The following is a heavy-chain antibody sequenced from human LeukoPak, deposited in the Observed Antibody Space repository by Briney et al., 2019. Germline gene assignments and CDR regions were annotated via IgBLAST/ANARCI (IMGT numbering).Heavy chain of an antibody. J-gene: IGHJ4*02. Sequence: PGGSLRLSCAASGFTFSSSAMSWVRQAPGKGLEWVSSISGGGASTYYADSVKGRFTISRDNSKNTLYLQMNSLRAEDTAVYHCAKASGSGLLRNYFDCWGQGTLVTVSS. CDR3: AKASGSGLLRNYFDC. CDR2: ISGGGAST. D-gene: IGHD3-10*01. V-gene: IGHV3-23*01. CDR1: GFTFSSSA.